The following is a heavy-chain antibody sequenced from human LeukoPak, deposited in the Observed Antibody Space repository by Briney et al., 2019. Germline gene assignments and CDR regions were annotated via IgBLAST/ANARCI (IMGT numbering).Heavy chain of an antibody. CDR3: ARVSGRGWHFDY. J-gene: IGHJ4*02. V-gene: IGHV3-48*03. D-gene: IGHD1-26*01. CDR1: GFTFSNYE. CDR2: ISTSGSLI. Sequence: GGSLRLSCAPSGFTFSNYEMNWVRQAPGKGLEWVSFISTSGSLICYADSVKGRFTISRDNAKNSLYLQMNGLRAEDTAIYYCARVSGRGWHFDYWGQGTLVTVSS.